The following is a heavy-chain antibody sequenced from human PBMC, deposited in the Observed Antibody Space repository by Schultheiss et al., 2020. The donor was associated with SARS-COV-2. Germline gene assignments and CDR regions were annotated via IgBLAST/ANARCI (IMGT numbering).Heavy chain of an antibody. Sequence: SETLSLTCTVSGGSISSYYWSWIRQPAGKGLEWIGRISTSGSTNYNPSLKSRVTISVDTSKNQFSLKLSSVTAADTAVYYCARDRWAMASYNWNDVVDYWGQGTLVTVSS. CDR2: ISTSGST. CDR1: GGSISSYY. V-gene: IGHV4-4*07. J-gene: IGHJ4*02. CDR3: ARDRWAMASYNWNDVVDY. D-gene: IGHD1-20*01.